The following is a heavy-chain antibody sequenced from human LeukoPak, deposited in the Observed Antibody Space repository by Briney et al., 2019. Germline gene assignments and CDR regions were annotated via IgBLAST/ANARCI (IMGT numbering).Heavy chain of an antibody. CDR2: INPNSGGT. CDR1: GYTFTGYY. D-gene: IGHD3-16*01. J-gene: IGHJ4*02. CDR3: ARMWGAAGQWNTGTDDL. Sequence: ASVKASCKASGYTFTGYYMHWVRQAPGQGLEWMGWINPNSGGTNYAQKFQGRVTMTRDTSISTAYMELSRLRSDDTAVYYCARMWGAAGQWNTGTDDLWGQGTLVTVSS. V-gene: IGHV1-2*02.